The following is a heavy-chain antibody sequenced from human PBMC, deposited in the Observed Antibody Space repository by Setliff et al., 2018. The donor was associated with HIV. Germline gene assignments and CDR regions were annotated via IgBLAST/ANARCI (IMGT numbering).Heavy chain of an antibody. CDR1: GGSISSSGPGYY. D-gene: IGHD3-3*01. V-gene: IGHV4-39*01. CDR3: ARSQPDTIFGVVIFDY. J-gene: IGHJ4*02. Sequence: PSATLSLTCTVSGGSISSSGPGYYWGWVRQAPGGGLEWIGSVYYSGSTYYNPSLKSRVTISLDTSKNQLSLRLTSMTAADTAVYYCARSQPDTIFGVVIFDYWGQGKMVTVSS. CDR2: VYYSGST.